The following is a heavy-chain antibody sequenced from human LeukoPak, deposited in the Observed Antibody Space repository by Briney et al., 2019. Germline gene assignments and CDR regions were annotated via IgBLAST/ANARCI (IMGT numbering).Heavy chain of an antibody. Sequence: ASVKVSCKASGYTFITYGINWMRQAPGQGLEWMAWISPYNGRTDYGPKFQDRVTLTTNTSTGTVFMELRDLTSADTAQYYCARGGGGSPWSDYWGQGTLVTVSS. CDR3: ARGGGGSPWSDY. CDR1: GYTFITYG. J-gene: IGHJ4*02. D-gene: IGHD1-26*01. V-gene: IGHV1-18*01. CDR2: ISPYNGRT.